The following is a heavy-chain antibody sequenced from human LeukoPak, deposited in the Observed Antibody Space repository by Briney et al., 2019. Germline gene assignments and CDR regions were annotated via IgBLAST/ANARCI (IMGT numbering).Heavy chain of an antibody. CDR3: AREILGGFNPGAY. V-gene: IGHV4/OR15-8*01. Sequence: SETLSLTCAVSGGSIVSRDWWTWVRQPPGKGLEWIGDIFHSGGANYNLSLRSRLTLSVDKSENQFSLRLSSVTAADTAFYYCAREILGGFNPGAYWGQGTLVTVSS. D-gene: IGHD1-14*01. CDR2: IFHSGGA. CDR1: GGSIVSRDW. J-gene: IGHJ4*02.